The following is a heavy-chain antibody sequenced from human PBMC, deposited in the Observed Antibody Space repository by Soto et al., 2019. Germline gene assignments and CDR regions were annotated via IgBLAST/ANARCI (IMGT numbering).Heavy chain of an antibody. CDR1: GSTFSSYA. Sequence: ASVKVSCKASGSTFSSYAISWVRQAPGQGLEWMGGIIPIFGTANYAQKFQGRVTITADESTSTAYMELSSLRSEDTAVYYCARDSWGGYCSSSRCDTGHYCGQGTLVIVSS. CDR3: ARDSWGGYCSSSRCDTGHY. J-gene: IGHJ4*02. D-gene: IGHD2-2*02. CDR2: IIPIFGTA. V-gene: IGHV1-69*13.